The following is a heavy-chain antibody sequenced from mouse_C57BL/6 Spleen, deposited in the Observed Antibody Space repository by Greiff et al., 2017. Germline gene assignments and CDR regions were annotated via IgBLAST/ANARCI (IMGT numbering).Heavy chain of an antibody. Sequence: ESGPGLVKPSQSLSLTCSVTGYSITSGYYWNWIRQFPGNKLEWMGYISYDGSNNYNPSLKNRISITLDTSKNQFFLKLNSVTTEDTATYYCARALTGTSVDYAMDYWGQGTSVTVSS. J-gene: IGHJ4*01. D-gene: IGHD4-1*01. V-gene: IGHV3-6*01. CDR2: ISYDGSN. CDR1: GYSITSGYY. CDR3: ARALTGTSVDYAMDY.